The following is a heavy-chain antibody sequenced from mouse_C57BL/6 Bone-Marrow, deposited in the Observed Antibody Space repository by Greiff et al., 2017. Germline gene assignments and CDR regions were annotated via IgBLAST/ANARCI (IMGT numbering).Heavy chain of an antibody. J-gene: IGHJ3*01. Sequence: EVQLVESGGGLVQPGGSLSLSCAASGFTFTAYYMSWVRQPPGQALEWLGFIRNKANGYTTEYSASVKGRFAISRDNSQSILYLQMNARRAEYSATYYCARLGSSSWFAYWVQGTLVTVSA. V-gene: IGHV7-3*01. CDR1: GFTFTAYY. CDR2: IRNKANGYTT. CDR3: ARLGSSSWFAY. D-gene: IGHD1-1*01.